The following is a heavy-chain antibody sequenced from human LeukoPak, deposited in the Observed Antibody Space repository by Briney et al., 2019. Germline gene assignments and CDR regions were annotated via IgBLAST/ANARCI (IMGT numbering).Heavy chain of an antibody. CDR1: GFTFSSYG. CDR2: IRYIGSKK. D-gene: IGHD2-2*01. V-gene: IGHV3-30*02. Sequence: VGSLRLSCAASGFTFSSYGMHWVRQAPGKGRGCGAFIRYIGSKKYYAEYVKGRFTISSDNSKNNLYLQMKSLRAEDTAVYYCAKDRIGYCSSTSCCGRAFDIWGQGTMVTVSS. J-gene: IGHJ3*02. CDR3: AKDRIGYCSSTSCCGRAFDI.